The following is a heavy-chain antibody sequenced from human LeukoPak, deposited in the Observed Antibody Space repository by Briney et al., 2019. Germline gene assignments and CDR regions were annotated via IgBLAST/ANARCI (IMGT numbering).Heavy chain of an antibody. CDR3: ARDPSNSGYDYLYCFDY. CDR1: GYTFTGYY. J-gene: IGHJ4*02. D-gene: IGHD5-12*01. V-gene: IGHV1-2*02. Sequence: GASVKASCKASGYTFTGYYMHWVRQAPGQGLEWMGWINPDNGGTNYAQKFQGRVTMTRDMSISTAYMELSRLRSDDTAVYYCARDPSNSGYDYLYCFDYWGQGTLVTVSS. CDR2: INPDNGGT.